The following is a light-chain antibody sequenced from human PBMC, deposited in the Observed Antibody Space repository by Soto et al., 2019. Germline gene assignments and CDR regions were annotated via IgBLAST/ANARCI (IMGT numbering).Light chain of an antibody. CDR2: GAS. J-gene: IGKJ1*01. V-gene: IGKV3-20*01. CDR1: QKISSTV. Sequence: EIVLTQSPGILSLSPGERASLSCRASQKISSTVLAWYQQKPGQAPRLLIYGASSRTTGIPDRLSGSGSGTDFTLTISRLEPEDFAMYYRQQCGGSPTFGKGTKVDIK. CDR3: QQCGGSPT.